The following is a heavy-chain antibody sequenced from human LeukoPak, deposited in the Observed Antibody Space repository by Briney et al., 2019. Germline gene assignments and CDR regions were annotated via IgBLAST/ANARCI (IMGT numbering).Heavy chain of an antibody. V-gene: IGHV4-39*01. D-gene: IGHD1-26*01. CDR2: IYYRGST. CDR3: ARVLHSGSYSFNY. J-gene: IGHJ4*02. Sequence: PPGTSSLTRTVSGGHISSRSYHRGWTRQPPGKGLEWIGSIYYRGSTYYNPSLKRRVTTSVDASKNQCSLKLSSMTAADTAVYFCARVLHSGSYSFNYWGQGTLVTVSS. CDR1: GGHISSRSYH.